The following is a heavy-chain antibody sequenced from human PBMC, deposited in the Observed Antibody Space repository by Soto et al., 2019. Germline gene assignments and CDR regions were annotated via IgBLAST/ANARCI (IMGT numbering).Heavy chain of an antibody. CDR3: ARGAPYDTSGYPFDY. J-gene: IGHJ4*02. CDR1: GGTFSNYA. V-gene: IGHV1-69*01. D-gene: IGHD3-22*01. Sequence: QVQLVQSGAEMKTPGSSVKVSCKASGGTFSNYAINSVRQAPGQGLEWMGGLLPIYGTVNYAQKFQGRVTITADESTNTAYMELSSLRSEDTAVYHCARGAPYDTSGYPFDYWGRGTLVTVSS. CDR2: LLPIYGTV.